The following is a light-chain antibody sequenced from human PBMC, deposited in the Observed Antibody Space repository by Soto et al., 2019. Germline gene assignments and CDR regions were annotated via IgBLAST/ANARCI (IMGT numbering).Light chain of an antibody. Sequence: EIVRTQSPGTLSLSPGERATLSCGASQSVSFNYLAWYQQKVGLAPRLLIYDASRRATGTPDRFSGSGFGIAFTVTFIILELVHFAVYVCKHYGSSTYTFGRGTNLEIK. V-gene: IGKV3D-20*01. CDR3: KHYGSSTYT. J-gene: IGKJ2*01. CDR1: QSVSFNY. CDR2: DAS.